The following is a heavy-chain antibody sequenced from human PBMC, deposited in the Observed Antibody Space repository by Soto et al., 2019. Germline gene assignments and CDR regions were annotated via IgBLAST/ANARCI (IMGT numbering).Heavy chain of an antibody. J-gene: IGHJ4*02. V-gene: IGHV1-2*02. D-gene: IGHD3-22*01. CDR3: ARGGTFAYDTSGYSVY. CDR2: INPKSGGT. Sequence: ASVKVSCKTSGYTFSAYYMHWERQAPGQGLEWMGWINPKSGGTLYAQKFQGRVTMTRDTSISTAYMELSRLRSDDTAVYYCARGGTFAYDTSGYSVYWGQGTLVAVSS. CDR1: GYTFSAYY.